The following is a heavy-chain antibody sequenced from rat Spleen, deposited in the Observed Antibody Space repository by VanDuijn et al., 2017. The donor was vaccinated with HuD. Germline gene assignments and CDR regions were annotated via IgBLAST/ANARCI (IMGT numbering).Heavy chain of an antibody. J-gene: IGHJ2*01. CDR2: IITGGTTT. V-gene: IGHV5-31*01. CDR3: AKDTFDY. Sequence: EVQLVESGGGLVQPGRSLKLSCVASGFTFKNYWMTWIRQAPGKGLEWVASIITGGTTTYYRDSVKGRFTISRDNAKNTLYLQMDSLRSEDTATYYCAKDTFDYWGQGVMVTVSS. CDR1: GFTFKNYW.